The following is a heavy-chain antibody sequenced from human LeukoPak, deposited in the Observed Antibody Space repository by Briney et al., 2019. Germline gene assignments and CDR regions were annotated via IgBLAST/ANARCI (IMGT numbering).Heavy chain of an antibody. J-gene: IGHJ5*02. D-gene: IGHD3-10*01. CDR1: GYTFTSYY. CDR2: INPSGGST. V-gene: IGHV1-46*01. Sequence: ASVKVSCKASGYTFTSYYMHWVRQTPGQGLEWMGIINPSGGSTSYAQKFQGRVTMTRDTSTSTVYMELSSLRSEDTAVYYCAREKPLGVGGDPFYPWGQGTLVTVSS. CDR3: AREKPLGVGGDPFYP.